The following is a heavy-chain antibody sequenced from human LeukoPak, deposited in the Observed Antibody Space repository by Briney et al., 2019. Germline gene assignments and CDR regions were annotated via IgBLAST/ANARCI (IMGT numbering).Heavy chain of an antibody. Sequence: GGSLRLSCVASGFTFNTFAMIWVRQPPGKGLEWVSAINDDTPYYTDSVKGRFTVSRDNSRDTLYLHLNSLRAEDTAIYYCAKEYDLWHEQGNWFDTWGQGVLVTVSS. V-gene: IGHV3-23*01. CDR1: GFTFNTFA. D-gene: IGHD3-3*01. J-gene: IGHJ5*02. CDR3: AKEYDLWHEQGNWFDT. CDR2: INDDTP.